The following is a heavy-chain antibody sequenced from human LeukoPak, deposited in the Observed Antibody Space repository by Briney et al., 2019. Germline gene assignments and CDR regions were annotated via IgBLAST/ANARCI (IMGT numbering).Heavy chain of an antibody. J-gene: IGHJ4*02. CDR1: GFTFSNAW. V-gene: IGHV3-15*01. Sequence: GGSLRLSCAASGFTFSNAWMSWVRQAPGKGLEWVGRIKSKTDGGTTDYAAPVKGRFTISRDDSKNTLYLQMNSLKTEDTAVYYCTTHRTALTYYYDSSGYSYWGQGTLVTVSS. CDR2: IKSKTDGGTT. CDR3: TTHRTALTYYYDSSGYSY. D-gene: IGHD3-22*01.